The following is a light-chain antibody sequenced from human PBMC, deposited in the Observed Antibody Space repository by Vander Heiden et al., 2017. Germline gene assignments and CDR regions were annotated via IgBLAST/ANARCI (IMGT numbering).Light chain of an antibody. V-gene: IGKV1-39*01. CDR1: QSISSY. J-gene: IGKJ4*01. CDR3: QQSYSTPL. CDR2: AAS. Sequence: DIQMTQSPSSLSASVGDRVTITCRASQSISSYLNWYQQKPGKAHKLLIYAASSLQSGVPSRFSGSGSGTDFTITISSLQPEDFATYYCQQSYSTPLFGGGTKVEIK.